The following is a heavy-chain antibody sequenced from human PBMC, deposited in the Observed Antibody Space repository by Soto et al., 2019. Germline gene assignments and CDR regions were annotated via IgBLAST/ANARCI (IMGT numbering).Heavy chain of an antibody. CDR1: GGSFSGYY. CDR3: ARAESSGYYWLNY. D-gene: IGHD5-12*01. V-gene: IGHV4-34*01. Sequence: SETLSLTCAVYGGSFSGYYWSWIRQPPGKGLEWIGDINHSGSTSYNPSLESRLTISVDTSRNQFSLKLSSLTAAGTAVYYCARAESSGYYWLNYWGPGTLVTVSS. CDR2: INHSGST. J-gene: IGHJ4*02.